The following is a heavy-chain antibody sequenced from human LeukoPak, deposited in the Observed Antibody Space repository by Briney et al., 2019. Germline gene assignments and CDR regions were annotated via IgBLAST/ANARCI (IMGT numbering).Heavy chain of an antibody. CDR2: IYYSGST. V-gene: IGHV4-59*01. CDR3: ARGTPPYSSSWYFTGFFDY. Sequence: SETLSLTCTVSGGSISSYYWSWIRQPPGKGVEWIGYIYYSGSTNYNPSLKSRVTISVDTSKNQFSLKLSSVTAADTAVYYCARGTPPYSSSWYFTGFFDYWGQGTLVTVSS. CDR1: GGSISSYY. D-gene: IGHD6-13*01. J-gene: IGHJ4*02.